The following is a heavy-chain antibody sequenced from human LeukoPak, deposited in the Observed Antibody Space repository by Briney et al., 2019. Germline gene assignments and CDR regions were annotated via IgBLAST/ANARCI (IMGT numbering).Heavy chain of an antibody. D-gene: IGHD5-18*01. V-gene: IGHV3-30*04. CDR3: ARGPLPVDTAMVTVDY. CDR1: GFTFSSYA. CDR2: ISYDGSNK. J-gene: IGHJ4*02. Sequence: GGSLRLSCAASGFTFSSYAMHWVRQAPGKGLEWVAVISYDGSNKYYAGSVKGRFTISRDNSKNTLYLQMNSLRAEDTAVYYCARGPLPVDTAMVTVDYWGQGTLVTVSS.